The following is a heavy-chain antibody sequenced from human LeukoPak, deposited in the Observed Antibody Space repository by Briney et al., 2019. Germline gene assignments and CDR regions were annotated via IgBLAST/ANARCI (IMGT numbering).Heavy chain of an antibody. CDR3: TRVGVDSSGSYYFDY. D-gene: IGHD3-22*01. CDR1: GFTFGDYA. Sequence: PGGSLRLSCTASGFTFGDYAMSWVRQAPGKGLEWVSFIRSKAYGGTTEYAASVKGRFTISRDESKSIAYLQMNSLKTEDTAVYYCTRVGVDSSGSYYFDYWGQGTLVTVSS. J-gene: IGHJ4*02. CDR2: IRSKAYGGTT. V-gene: IGHV3-49*04.